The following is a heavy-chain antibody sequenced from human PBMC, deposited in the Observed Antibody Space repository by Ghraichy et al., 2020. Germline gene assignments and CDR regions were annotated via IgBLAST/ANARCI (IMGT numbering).Heavy chain of an antibody. J-gene: IGHJ4*02. CDR1: GDSISSYY. Sequence: SETLSLTCTVSGDSISSYYWSWIRQPPGKGLEWYGNIYYSGSSNYNPSLKSRVTISVATSRNQFSLKLSSVTAADAAVYYCARGPRGYFDSWGQGTLVTVSS. V-gene: IGHV4-59*01. D-gene: IGHD1-26*01. CDR2: IYYSGSS. CDR3: ARGPRGYFDS.